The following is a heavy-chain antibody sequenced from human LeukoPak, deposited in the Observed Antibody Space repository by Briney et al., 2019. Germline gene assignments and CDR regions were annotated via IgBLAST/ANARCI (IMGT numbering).Heavy chain of an antibody. CDR1: GGTFSTYP. CDR3: AGSPTVTTWPAFFDS. V-gene: IGHV1-69*05. Sequence: SVKVSCKASGGTFSTYPITWVRQAPGQGLEWVGGIIPIFSTEDYGQKFEGRVTITTDESTSTAYMGLSSLKFEDTAVYYCAGSPTVTTWPAFFDSWGQGTLVTVSS. CDR2: IIPIFSTE. J-gene: IGHJ4*02. D-gene: IGHD4-17*01.